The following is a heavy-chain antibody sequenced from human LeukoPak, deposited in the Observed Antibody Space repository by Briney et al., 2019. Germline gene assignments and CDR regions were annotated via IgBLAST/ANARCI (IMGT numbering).Heavy chain of an antibody. Sequence: GASVKVSCKASGYTFTGYYIHWVRQAPGQGLEWMGRINPNSGGTNYAQKFQGRVTMTRDTSISTAYMELSRLRSDDTAVYYCARDQSQITIFGVDRYGMDVWGQGTTVTVSS. CDR1: GYTFTGYY. V-gene: IGHV1-2*06. CDR3: ARDQSQITIFGVDRYGMDV. D-gene: IGHD3-3*01. J-gene: IGHJ6*02. CDR2: INPNSGGT.